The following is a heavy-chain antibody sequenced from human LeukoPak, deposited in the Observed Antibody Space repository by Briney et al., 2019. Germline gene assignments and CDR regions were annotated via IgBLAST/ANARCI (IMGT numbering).Heavy chain of an antibody. D-gene: IGHD1-26*01. J-gene: IGHJ4*02. CDR1: GYTFTSYG. CDR2: ISAYNGNT. CDR3: ASGEVGATY. V-gene: IGHV1-18*01. Sequence: GASVKVSCKASGYTFTSYGISWVRQAPGQGLEWMGWISAYNGNTNYAQKFQGRVTMTRDTSISTAYMELSRLRSDDTAVYYCASGEVGATYWGQGTLVTVSS.